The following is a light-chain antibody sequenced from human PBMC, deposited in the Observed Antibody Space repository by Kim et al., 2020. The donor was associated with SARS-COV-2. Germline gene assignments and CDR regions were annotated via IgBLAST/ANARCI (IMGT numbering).Light chain of an antibody. CDR3: QQYTGSPIT. CDR1: QDVRSGY. J-gene: IGKJ5*01. CDR2: DAS. V-gene: IGKV3-20*01. Sequence: SPGEGSTLTLRASQDVRSGYVSWYQQKPGQAPRLLIYDASTRATGIPDRFSGSGSGTDFTLTISRLEPEDFAVYYCQQYTGSPITFGQGTRLEIK.